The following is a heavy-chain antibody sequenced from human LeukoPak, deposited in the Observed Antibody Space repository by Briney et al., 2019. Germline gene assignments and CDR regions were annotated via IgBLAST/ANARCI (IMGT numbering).Heavy chain of an antibody. CDR3: ARDLWFGELLSNNFDY. V-gene: IGHV6-1*01. J-gene: IGHJ4*02. Sequence: SQTLSLTCAISGYSVSSNSAAWNWIRQSPSRGLEWLGRTYYRSKWYNDYAVSVKSRITINPDTSKNQFSLQLNSVTPEDTAVYYCARDLWFGELLSNNFDYWGQGTLVTVSS. D-gene: IGHD3-10*01. CDR1: GYSVSSNSAA. CDR2: TYYRSKWYN.